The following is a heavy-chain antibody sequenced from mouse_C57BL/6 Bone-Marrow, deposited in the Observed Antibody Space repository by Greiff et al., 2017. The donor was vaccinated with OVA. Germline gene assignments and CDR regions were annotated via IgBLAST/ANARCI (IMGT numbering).Heavy chain of an antibody. D-gene: IGHD4-1*01. J-gene: IGHJ3*01. CDR2: IYPRSGNT. CDR3: ARSTGTRTWFAY. Sequence: VKLQQSGAELARPGASVKLSCKASGYTFTSYGISWVKQRTGQGLEWIGEIYPRSGNTYYNEKFKGKATLTADKSSSTAYMELRSLTSEDSAVYFCARSTGTRTWFAYWGQGTLVTVSA. CDR1: GYTFTSYG. V-gene: IGHV1-81*01.